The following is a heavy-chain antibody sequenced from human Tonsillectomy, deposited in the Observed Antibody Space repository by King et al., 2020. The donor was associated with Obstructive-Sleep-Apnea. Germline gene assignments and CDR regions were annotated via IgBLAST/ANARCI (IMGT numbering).Heavy chain of an antibody. CDR1: GGSISSYY. CDR2: IFYSGST. J-gene: IGHJ2*01. CDR3: ARTLSIAAAGTGWYFDL. V-gene: IGHV4-59*01. D-gene: IGHD6-13*01. Sequence: VQLQESGPGLVKPSETLSLTCTVSGGSISSYYWSWIRQPPGKGLEWIGYIFYSGSTNYNPSLKSRVTISVTTPKNQFSLKRSSVTAADTAVYYCARTLSIAAAGTGWYFDLWGRGTLVTVSS.